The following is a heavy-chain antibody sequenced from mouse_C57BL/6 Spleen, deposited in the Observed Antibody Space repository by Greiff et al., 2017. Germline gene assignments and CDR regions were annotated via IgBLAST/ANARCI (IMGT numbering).Heavy chain of an antibody. Sequence: QVQLQQPGAELVRPGTSVKLSCKASGYTFTSYWMHWVKQRPGQGLEWIGVIDPSDSYTNYNQKFKGKATLTVDTSSSTAYMQLSSLTSEDSAVYYCARSGGLRPLFDYWGQGTTLTVSS. CDR2: IDPSDSYT. CDR3: ARSGGLRPLFDY. V-gene: IGHV1-59*01. CDR1: GYTFTSYW. D-gene: IGHD2-4*01. J-gene: IGHJ2*01.